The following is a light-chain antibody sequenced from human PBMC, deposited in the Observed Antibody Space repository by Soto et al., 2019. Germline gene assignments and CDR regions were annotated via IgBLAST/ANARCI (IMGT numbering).Light chain of an antibody. CDR1: SGHSNYA. V-gene: IGLV4-69*01. CDR3: LTWDTGIVV. Sequence: QPVLTQSPPASASLGASVKLTCTLSSGHSNYAIAWHQLQPEKGPRYLMTLNSDGSHTKGDGIPDRFSGSSSGAERYLTISSLPPEDEAEYYCLTWDTGIVVFGGGTKLTVL. CDR2: LNSDGSH. J-gene: IGLJ2*01.